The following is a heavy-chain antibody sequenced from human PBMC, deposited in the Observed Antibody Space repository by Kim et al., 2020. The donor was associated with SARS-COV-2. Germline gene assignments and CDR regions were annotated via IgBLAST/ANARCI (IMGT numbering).Heavy chain of an antibody. D-gene: IGHD2-2*01. CDR2: IRASGDTT. CDR1: GFTFIDHA. V-gene: IGHV3-23*01. Sequence: GGSLRLSCVGSGFTFIDHAMRWVRQAPGKGLEWVSTIRASGDTTYYADSVKGRFTISRDNSRNTVYLQMNSLRAEDTALYFCVKGYSSSSFFYWGQGTLVTVSS. CDR3: VKGYSSSSFFY. J-gene: IGHJ4*02.